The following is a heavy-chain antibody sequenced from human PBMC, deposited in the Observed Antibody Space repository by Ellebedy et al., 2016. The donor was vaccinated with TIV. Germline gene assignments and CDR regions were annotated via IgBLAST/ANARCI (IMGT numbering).Heavy chain of an antibody. D-gene: IGHD1-1*01. CDR2: IFIDSTT. Sequence: GESLKISCAASELTVSSNYMSWVRQAPGKGLEWVSVIFIDSTTYYADSVKGRFTISRDTSKNTPYVQMNSLRAEDTAVYYCARETFNDVDLKVWGVFDIWGQGTMVTVSS. CDR1: ELTVSSNY. CDR3: ARETFNDVDLKVWGVFDI. J-gene: IGHJ3*02. V-gene: IGHV3-66*01.